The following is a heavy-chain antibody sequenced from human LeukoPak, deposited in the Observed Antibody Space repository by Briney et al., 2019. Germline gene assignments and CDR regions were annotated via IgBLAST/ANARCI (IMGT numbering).Heavy chain of an antibody. CDR2: IRYDGSNK. CDR3: AKDRGQSWLQCGTVDY. Sequence: PGGSLRLSCAASGFTFSSYGMHWVRQAPGKGLEWVAFIRYDGSNKYYADSVKGRFTISRDNSKNTLYLQMNSLRAEDTAVYYCAKDRGQSWLQCGTVDYWGQGTLVTVSS. J-gene: IGHJ4*02. D-gene: IGHD5-24*01. V-gene: IGHV3-30*02. CDR1: GFTFSSYG.